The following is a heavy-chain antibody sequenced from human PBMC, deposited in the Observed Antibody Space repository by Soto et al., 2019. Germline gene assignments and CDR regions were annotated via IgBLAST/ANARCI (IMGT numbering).Heavy chain of an antibody. CDR1: GGTFSSYA. J-gene: IGHJ6*02. Sequence: QVQLVQSGAEVKKPGSSVKVSCKASGGTFSSYAISWVRQAPGQGREWMGGIIPIFGTANYAQKFQGRVTITADKSTSTAYMELSSLRSEDTAMYYCARDGGCSSTSCYYSYYGMDVWGQGTTVTVSS. V-gene: IGHV1-69*06. CDR3: ARDGGCSSTSCYYSYYGMDV. D-gene: IGHD2-2*01. CDR2: IIPIFGTA.